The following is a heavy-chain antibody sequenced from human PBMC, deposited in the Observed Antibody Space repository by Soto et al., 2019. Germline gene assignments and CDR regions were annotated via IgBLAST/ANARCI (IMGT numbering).Heavy chain of an antibody. CDR1: GFPFSDYE. Sequence: GGSLRLSCSGSGFPFSDYEINWVRQTPGRGLEWLAQITYDGMTRYHADSLKGRLSISRDNARNSVILQMNGLRAEDSAIYYCATAQKPNSSESSGAYLDYGGQGTRVTV. V-gene: IGHV3-48*03. CDR2: ITYDGMTR. CDR3: ATAQKPNSSESSGAYLDY. D-gene: IGHD3-22*01. J-gene: IGHJ4*02.